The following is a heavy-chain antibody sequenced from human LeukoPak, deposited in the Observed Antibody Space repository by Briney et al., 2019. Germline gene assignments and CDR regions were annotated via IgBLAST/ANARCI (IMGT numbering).Heavy chain of an antibody. J-gene: IGHJ6*02. V-gene: IGHV3-23*01. CDR3: ARGDVYYGDYQPRPYYYYGMDV. CDR1: GFTFSRYA. CDR2: ISGSGGST. D-gene: IGHD4-17*01. Sequence: GGSLRVSCAASGFTFSRYAMNWVRQAPGKGLEWVSGISGSGGSTYYADSVKGRFTISRDNSRNTLYLQMNSLRAEDTAVYYCARGDVYYGDYQPRPYYYYGMDVWGQGTTVTVSS.